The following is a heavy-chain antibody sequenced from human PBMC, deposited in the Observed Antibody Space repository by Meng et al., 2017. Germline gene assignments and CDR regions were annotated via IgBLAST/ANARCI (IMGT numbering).Heavy chain of an antibody. D-gene: IGHD1/OR15-1a*01. V-gene: IGHV1-69*05. CDR1: GGTFSSYA. Sequence: SLMVSCKASGGTFSSYAISWVRQTPGQGLRWMGGIIPIFGTANYAQKFQGRVTITTDETTSTAYMGLSSLRSEDTAVYYCSREPNIDYWGQGTLVTVSS. J-gene: IGHJ4*02. CDR3: SREPNIDY. CDR2: IIPIFGTA.